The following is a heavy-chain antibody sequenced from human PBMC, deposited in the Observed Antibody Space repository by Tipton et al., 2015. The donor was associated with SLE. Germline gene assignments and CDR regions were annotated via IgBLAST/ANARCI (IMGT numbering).Heavy chain of an antibody. CDR3: ARHHYDTRGYPYNAMDV. CDR1: GGSISSSSYY. CDR2: IYYSGST. V-gene: IGHV4-39*07. Sequence: TLSLTCTVSGGSISSSSYYWGWIRQPPGKGLEWIGSIYYSGSTNYNPSLESRVTMSVDTSKNQFSLKLSSVTAADTAVYYCARHHYDTRGYPYNAMDVWGQGTAVSVS. J-gene: IGHJ6*02. D-gene: IGHD3-22*01.